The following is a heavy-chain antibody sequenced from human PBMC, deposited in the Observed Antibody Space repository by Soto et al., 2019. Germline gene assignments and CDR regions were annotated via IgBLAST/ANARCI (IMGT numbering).Heavy chain of an antibody. D-gene: IGHD3-3*01. Sequence: QSGGSLRLSCAASGFTFSSYEMNWVRQAPGKGLEWVSYISSSGSTIYYADSVKGRFTISRDNAKNSLYLQMNSLRAEDTAVYYCASPLHDDFWSGYLAYWGQGTLVTVSS. CDR1: GFTFSSYE. CDR2: ISSSGSTI. J-gene: IGHJ4*02. V-gene: IGHV3-48*03. CDR3: ASPLHDDFWSGYLAY.